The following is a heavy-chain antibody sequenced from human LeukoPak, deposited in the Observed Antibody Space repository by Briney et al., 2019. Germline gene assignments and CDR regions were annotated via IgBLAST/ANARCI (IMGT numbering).Heavy chain of an antibody. CDR3: ARQVPGCSGGSCYSGWFDP. Sequence: GEPLKISCKGSGYSFTSYWIGWVRQMPGKGLEWMGINHPGDSDTRYSPSFQGQVTISVDKSISTAYLQWSSLKASDTAMYYCARQVPGCSGGSCYSGWFDPWGQGTLVTVSS. J-gene: IGHJ5*02. CDR2: NHPGDSDT. CDR1: GYSFTSYW. D-gene: IGHD2-15*01. V-gene: IGHV5-51*01.